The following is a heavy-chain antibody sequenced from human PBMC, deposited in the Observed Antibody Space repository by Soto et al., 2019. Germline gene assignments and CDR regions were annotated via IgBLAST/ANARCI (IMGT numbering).Heavy chain of an antibody. J-gene: IGHJ6*02. D-gene: IGHD3-22*01. Sequence: PGGSLRLSCAASGFTFDDYAMHWVRQAPGKGLEWVSGISWNSGSIGYADSVKGRFTISRDNSKNTLYLQMNSLRAEDTAVYYCARGPAIDYGMDVWGQGTTVTVSS. CDR3: ARGPAIDYGMDV. V-gene: IGHV3-9*01. CDR2: ISWNSGSI. CDR1: GFTFDDYA.